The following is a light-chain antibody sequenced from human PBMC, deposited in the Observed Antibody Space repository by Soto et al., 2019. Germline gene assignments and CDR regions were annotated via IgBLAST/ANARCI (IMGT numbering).Light chain of an antibody. Sequence: QSVLTQPASVSGSPGQSITFSCTVASSDVGSYNLVSWYQHHPGKAPKFMIYEGNKRPSGVSNRFSGSQSGNTASLTISGLQAEDEADYYCFSYAGSPTSYVFGTGTKVTVL. CDR1: SSDVGSYNL. CDR3: FSYAGSPTSYV. J-gene: IGLJ1*01. V-gene: IGLV2-23*01. CDR2: EGN.